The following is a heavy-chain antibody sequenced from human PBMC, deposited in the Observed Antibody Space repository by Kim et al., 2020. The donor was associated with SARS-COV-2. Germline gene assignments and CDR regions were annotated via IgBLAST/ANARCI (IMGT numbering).Heavy chain of an antibody. CDR1: GYSFTSYW. CDR2: IYPGDSDT. D-gene: IGHD5-18*01. V-gene: IGHV5-51*01. J-gene: IGHJ4*02. Sequence: GESLKISCKGSGYSFTSYWIGWVRQMPGKGLEWMGIIYPGDSDTRYSPSFQGQVTISADKSISTAYLQWSSLKASDTAMYYCARPGTWIQGLSAPLLDYWGQGTLVTVSS. CDR3: ARPGTWIQGLSAPLLDY.